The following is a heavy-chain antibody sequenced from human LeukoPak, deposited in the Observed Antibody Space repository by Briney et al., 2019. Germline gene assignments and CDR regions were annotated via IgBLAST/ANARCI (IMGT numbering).Heavy chain of an antibody. CDR3: ARSSYCGGNCLNYFDY. Sequence: HAGGSLRLSCAASGFTVSSNFMSWVRQAPGKGLEWVSVIYSGGTTYYADSVEGRFTISRDNSKNTLYLQMNSLRAEDTAVYYCARSSYCGGNCLNYFDYWGQGTLVTVSS. D-gene: IGHD2-21*01. CDR2: IYSGGTT. V-gene: IGHV3-53*01. CDR1: GFTVSSNF. J-gene: IGHJ4*02.